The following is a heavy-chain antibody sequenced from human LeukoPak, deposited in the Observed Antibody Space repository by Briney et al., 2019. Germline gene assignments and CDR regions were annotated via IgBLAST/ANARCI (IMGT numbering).Heavy chain of an antibody. J-gene: IGHJ6*03. CDR3: VFGHYDDHGNEQYSMDV. Sequence: ASVKVSCKTSGHSFTVYHIHWVRQAPQNPLEWMGRVDHKYSEKILSETFQGRITITADTSTGTTYMKLSSLTSEDTAMYYCVFGHYDDHGNEQYSMDVWGKGTTVIVSS. CDR2: VDHKYSEK. V-gene: IGHV1-69-2*01. CDR1: GHSFTVYH. D-gene: IGHD3-22*01.